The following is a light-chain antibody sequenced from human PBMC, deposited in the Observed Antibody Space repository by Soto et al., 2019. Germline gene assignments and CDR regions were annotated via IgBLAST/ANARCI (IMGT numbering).Light chain of an antibody. J-gene: IGKJ5*01. V-gene: IGKV1-39*01. Sequence: IQMTQSPSSLSTSVGDRLSITCRASQSIITYLNWYQQKPGKAPKLLIYAASSLQSGVPSRFSGSGSGTDFTLTINSLQPEDFATYYCQQSYSTPFTFGQGTRLEIK. CDR2: AAS. CDR1: QSIITY. CDR3: QQSYSTPFT.